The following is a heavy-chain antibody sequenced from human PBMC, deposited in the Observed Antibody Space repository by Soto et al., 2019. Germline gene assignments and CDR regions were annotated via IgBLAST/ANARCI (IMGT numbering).Heavy chain of an antibody. V-gene: IGHV1-8*01. D-gene: IGHD2-2*01. Sequence: QVQLVQSGAEVKKPGASVKVSCRTSGYSFISNDFTWVRQATGQGLEWMGWMNANSGDTAYAQRFQGRVTMTRNTSINTAYMELSGLTSDDTAVYYCARDSTSPDYWGQGTLVTVSS. CDR1: GYSFISND. J-gene: IGHJ4*02. CDR3: ARDSTSPDY. CDR2: MNANSGDT.